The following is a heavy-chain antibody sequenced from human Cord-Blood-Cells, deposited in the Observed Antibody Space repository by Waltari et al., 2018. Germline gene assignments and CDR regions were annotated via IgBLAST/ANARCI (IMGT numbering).Heavy chain of an antibody. D-gene: IGHD7-27*01. Sequence: QVQLQQWGAGLLKPSATLSLTCAVYGGSFSGYYWSWIRQPPGKGLEWIGEINHSGSTNYNPSLKSRVTISVDTSKNQFSLKLSSVTAADTAVYYCARDLTHLDAFDIWGQGTMVTVSS. CDR1: GGSFSGYY. CDR2: INHSGST. V-gene: IGHV4-34*01. J-gene: IGHJ3*02. CDR3: ARDLTHLDAFDI.